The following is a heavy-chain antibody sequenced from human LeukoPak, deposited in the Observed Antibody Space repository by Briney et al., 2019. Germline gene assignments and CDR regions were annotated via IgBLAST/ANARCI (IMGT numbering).Heavy chain of an antibody. J-gene: IGHJ4*02. CDR2: ITWNSDNI. CDR1: GFTFDDYA. D-gene: IGHD6-13*01. CDR3: AKGGSSWSEIDY. V-gene: IGHV3-9*01. Sequence: GGSLRLSCAASGFTFDDYAMHWVRQAPGKGLEWVSGITWNSDNIEYADSVKGRFTISRDNAKNSLYLQMNSLRADDTAVYYCAKGGSSWSEIDYWGQGTLVTVSS.